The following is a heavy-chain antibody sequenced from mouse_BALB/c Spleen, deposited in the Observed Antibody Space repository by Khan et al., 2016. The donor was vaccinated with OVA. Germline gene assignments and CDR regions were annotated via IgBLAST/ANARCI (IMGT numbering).Heavy chain of an antibody. J-gene: IGHJ1*01. D-gene: IGHD2-14*01. V-gene: IGHV9-4*02. CDR3: AGSYRYYWHFDV. Sequence: QIQLVQSGPELKKPGETVRISCKASGYTFTTAGMQWVQKMPGKGLKWIGWINTHSGVPKYAEDFKGRFAFSLETSASTAYLQISNLKDEDTATYFGAGSYRYYWHFDVWGAGTTVTVSS. CDR2: INTHSGVP. CDR1: GYTFTTAG.